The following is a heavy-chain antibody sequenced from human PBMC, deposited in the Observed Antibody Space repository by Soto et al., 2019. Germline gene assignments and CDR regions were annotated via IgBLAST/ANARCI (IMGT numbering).Heavy chain of an antibody. CDR1: GFTFSSYG. V-gene: IGHV3-30*18. CDR2: ISYDGSNK. J-gene: IGHJ5*02. CDR3: AKDRGHYDFWSGPYNWFDP. Sequence: VQLLESGGGLVQPGGSLRLSCAASGFTFSSYGMHWVRQAPGKGLEWVAVISYDGSNKYYADSVKGRFTISRDNSKNTLYLQMNSLRAEDTAVYYCAKDRGHYDFWSGPYNWFDPWGQGTLVTVSS. D-gene: IGHD3-3*01.